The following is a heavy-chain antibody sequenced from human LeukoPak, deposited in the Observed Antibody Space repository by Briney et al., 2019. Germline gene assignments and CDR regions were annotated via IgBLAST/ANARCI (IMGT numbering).Heavy chain of an antibody. V-gene: IGHV3-23*01. CDR2: ISGSGGNI. Sequence: PGGSLRLSCAASGFTFSSYAMHWVRQVPGKGLEWVSGISGSGGNIYYSDSVKGRFTISRDNSKNTLYLQMNSLRAEDTAVYYCARDPSYYYYYMDVWGKGTTVTISS. J-gene: IGHJ6*03. CDR3: ARDPSYYYYYMDV. CDR1: GFTFSSYA.